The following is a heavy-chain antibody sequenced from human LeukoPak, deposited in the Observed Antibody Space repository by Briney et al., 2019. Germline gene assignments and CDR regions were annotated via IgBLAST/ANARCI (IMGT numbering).Heavy chain of an antibody. V-gene: IGHV3-7*01. CDR2: IKQDGSEK. CDR3: ARELLGHGYNSGDFDY. J-gene: IGHJ4*02. Sequence: GGSLRLSCAASEFTFSSYWMNWVRQAPGKGLEWVANIKQDGSEKYYVGSVKGRFTISRDNAKNSLYLQMNSLRAEDTAVYYCARELLGHGYNSGDFDYWGQGTLVTVSS. D-gene: IGHD5-24*01. CDR1: EFTFSSYW.